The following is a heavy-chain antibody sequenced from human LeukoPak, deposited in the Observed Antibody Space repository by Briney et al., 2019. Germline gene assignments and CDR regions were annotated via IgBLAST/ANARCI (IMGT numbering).Heavy chain of an antibody. V-gene: IGHV3-21*06. Sequence: PGGSLRLSCVASGFTFRKNRMHWVRQTPGKGLEWVASISSSSNYIFYGDSVRGRFTISRDNANNSLSLHISSLSAEDTSVYYCARDPVVVVPAATPGSSSYYYYKGLDVWGQGTTVTVSS. J-gene: IGHJ6*02. D-gene: IGHD2-2*01. CDR1: GFTFRKNR. CDR3: ARDPVVVVPAATPGSSSYYYYKGLDV. CDR2: ISSSSNYI.